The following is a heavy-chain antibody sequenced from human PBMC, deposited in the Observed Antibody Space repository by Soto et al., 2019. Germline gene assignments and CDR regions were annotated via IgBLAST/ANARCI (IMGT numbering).Heavy chain of an antibody. CDR2: INAHSGGT. V-gene: IGHV1-2*02. D-gene: IGHD6-6*01. CDR1: GFSFTGYY. Sequence: ASVKVSCKAAGFSFTGYYIHWLRQAPGQGLEWMGWINAHSGGTEYAQKFQGRVTLTRDTSIATAYLTLTSLTSDDTALYYCAKDLTRQLAYWLDPWGQGTQVTVSS. CDR3: AKDLTRQLAYWLDP. J-gene: IGHJ5*02.